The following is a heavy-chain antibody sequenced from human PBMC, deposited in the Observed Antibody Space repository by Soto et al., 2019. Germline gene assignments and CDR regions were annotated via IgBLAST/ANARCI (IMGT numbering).Heavy chain of an antibody. D-gene: IGHD3-9*01. CDR1: GGSISSSSYY. Sequence: TSETLSLTCTVSGGSISSSSYYWGWIRQPPGKGLEWIGSIYYSGSTYYNPSLKSRVTISVDTSKNQFSLKLSSVTAADTAVYYCARQLRYFDWSPGPWGQGTLVTVSS. V-gene: IGHV4-39*01. CDR3: ARQLRYFDWSPGP. J-gene: IGHJ5*02. CDR2: IYYSGST.